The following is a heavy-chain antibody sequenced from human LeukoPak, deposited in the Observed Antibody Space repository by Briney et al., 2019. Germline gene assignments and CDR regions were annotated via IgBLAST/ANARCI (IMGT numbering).Heavy chain of an antibody. CDR1: GFTFSSYA. Sequence: GGSLRLSCAASGFTFSSYAMSWVRQAPGKGLEWVSAISASGGSTYYADSVKGRFSISRDNSKNTLYLQMNSLRAEDTAVYYCARDQVVVTASRFDYWGQGTLVTVSS. V-gene: IGHV3-23*01. CDR2: ISASGGST. CDR3: ARDQVVVTASRFDY. D-gene: IGHD2-15*01. J-gene: IGHJ4*02.